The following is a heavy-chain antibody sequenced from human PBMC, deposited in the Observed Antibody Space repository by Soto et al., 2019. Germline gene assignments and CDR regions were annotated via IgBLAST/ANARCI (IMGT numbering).Heavy chain of an antibody. D-gene: IGHD3-3*01. CDR3: AREGGYNYDFWSGYYMGGNYYYGMDV. V-gene: IGHV1-46*01. Sequence: ASVKVSCKASGYTFTSYYMHWVRQAPGQGLEWMGIINPSGGSTSYAQKFQGRVTVTRDTSTSTVYMELSSLRSEDTAVYYCAREGGYNYDFWSGYYMGGNYYYGMDVWGQGTTVTVSS. CDR2: INPSGGST. J-gene: IGHJ6*02. CDR1: GYTFTSYY.